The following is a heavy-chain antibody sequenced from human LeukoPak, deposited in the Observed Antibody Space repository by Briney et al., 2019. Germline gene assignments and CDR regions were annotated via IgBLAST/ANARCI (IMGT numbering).Heavy chain of an antibody. CDR2: IYYSGST. D-gene: IGHD6-6*01. CDR3: ARVSGIAARPVNFDY. CDR1: GGSISSGGYY. Sequence: SQTLSLTCTVSGGSISSGGYYWSWIRQHPGTGLEWIGYIYYSGSTYYNPSLKSRVTISVDTSKNQFSLKLSSVTAADTAVYYCARVSGIAARPVNFDYWGQGTLVTVSS. J-gene: IGHJ4*02. V-gene: IGHV4-31*03.